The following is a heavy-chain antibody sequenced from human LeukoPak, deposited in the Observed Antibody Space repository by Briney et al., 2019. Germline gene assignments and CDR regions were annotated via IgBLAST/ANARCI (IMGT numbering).Heavy chain of an antibody. CDR1: GFTFSSYA. Sequence: GGSLRLCCAASGFTFSSYAMSWVRQAPGKGMETVSAISGSGGSTYYADSVKGRFTISRDNSKNTLYLQMNSLRAENTAVYYCAKGLVPTALATGFDPWGQGTLVTVSS. CDR2: ISGSGGST. D-gene: IGHD2-8*02. V-gene: IGHV3-23*01. J-gene: IGHJ5*02. CDR3: AKGLVPTALATGFDP.